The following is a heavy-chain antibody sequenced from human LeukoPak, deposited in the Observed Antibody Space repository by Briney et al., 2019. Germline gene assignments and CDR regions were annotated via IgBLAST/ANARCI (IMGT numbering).Heavy chain of an antibody. CDR2: IYSGGFT. D-gene: IGHD1-26*01. Sequence: GSLRLSCAGSAFTGTADRITWVRHAPRKGLRCGSIIYSGGFTEYADSVKGRFAISRGHSKNTLDLQMNSLRAEDTAVYYCARRLEYSGSKGVFDYWGQGSLVTV. V-gene: IGHV3-66*01. J-gene: IGHJ4*02. CDR1: AFTGTADR. CDR3: ARRLEYSGSKGVFDY.